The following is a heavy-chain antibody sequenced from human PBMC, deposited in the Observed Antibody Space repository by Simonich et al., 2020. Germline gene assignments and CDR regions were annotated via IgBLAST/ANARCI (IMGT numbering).Heavy chain of an antibody. D-gene: IGHD2-15*01. CDR3: ARASRGTWWYYYFDY. J-gene: IGHJ4*02. CDR1: GYNFTSYG. V-gene: IGHV1-18*01. CDR2: INTYNANT. Sequence: QVQLVQSGAEVTQPGASVKVSCKASGYNFTSYGISWVRQAPGQGLEWMEWINTYNANTNYAQKHQGRVTMTTDTSTSTAYMELRNLRSDDTAVYYCARASRGTWWYYYFDYWGQGTLVTVSS.